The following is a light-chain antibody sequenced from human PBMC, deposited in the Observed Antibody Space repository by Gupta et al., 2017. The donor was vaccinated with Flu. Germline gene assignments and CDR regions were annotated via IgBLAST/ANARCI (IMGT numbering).Light chain of an antibody. V-gene: IGLV1-40*01. Sequence: NSGAGYDVHWYQQLPGTAPKLLIYGNSNRPSGVPDRVSGSKSGTSASLAITGLQAEDEADYYCQSYDSSLSGFWVFGGGTKLTVL. CDR3: QSYDSSLSGFWV. CDR1: NSGAGYD. J-gene: IGLJ3*02. CDR2: GNS.